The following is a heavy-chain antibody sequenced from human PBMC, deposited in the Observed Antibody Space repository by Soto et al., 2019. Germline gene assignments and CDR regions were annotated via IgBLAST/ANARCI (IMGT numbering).Heavy chain of an antibody. CDR2: IDIGGNT. V-gene: IGHV3-66*01. CDR3: ARGRGSTGYLGREHYFDY. J-gene: IGHJ4*02. D-gene: IGHD2-2*01. Sequence: PGGPLRLSCAASGFSVTNNYMNWVRQAPGKGLEWVSIIDIGGNTYYADSVKDRFTISRDNSRNTLYLHMDSLRAGDTAVYYCARGRGSTGYLGREHYFDYWGQGTLVTVSS. CDR1: GFSVTNNY.